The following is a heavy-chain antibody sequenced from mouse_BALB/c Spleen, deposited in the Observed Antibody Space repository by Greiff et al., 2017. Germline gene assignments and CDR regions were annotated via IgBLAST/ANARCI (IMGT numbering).Heavy chain of an antibody. V-gene: IGHV1-15*01. CDR3: TRSYDGYYDY. D-gene: IGHD2-3*01. J-gene: IGHJ2*01. CDR1: GYTFTDYV. Sequence: QVQLQQSGAELVRPGASVTLSCKASGYTFTDYVMHWVKQTPVHGLEWIGAIDPETGGTAYNQKFKGKATLTADKSSSTAYMELRSLTSEDSAVYYCTRSYDGYYDYWGQGTTLTVSS. CDR2: IDPETGGT.